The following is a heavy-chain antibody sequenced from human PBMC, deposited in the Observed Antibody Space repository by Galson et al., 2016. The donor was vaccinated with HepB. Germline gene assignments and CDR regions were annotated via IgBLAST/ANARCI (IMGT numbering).Heavy chain of an antibody. D-gene: IGHD3-3*01. CDR2: VYHTGST. Sequence: ETLSLTCTVSGGPFTTYYWTWIRQPPGKGLEWIGYVYHTGSTNYNPSLKSRVTISVDTSKKQFSLKLSSVTAADTAVYYCARAIRDFWSSKGHPHYLDYWGQGTLVTVSS. J-gene: IGHJ4*02. V-gene: IGHV4-59*01. CDR1: GGPFTTYY. CDR3: ARAIRDFWSSKGHPHYLDY.